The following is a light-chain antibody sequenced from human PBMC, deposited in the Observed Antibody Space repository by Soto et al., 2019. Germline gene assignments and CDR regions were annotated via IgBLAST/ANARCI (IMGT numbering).Light chain of an antibody. J-gene: IGLJ1*01. CDR1: SSDVGGYNY. CDR3: SSYAGSGMYV. V-gene: IGLV2-14*01. CDR2: EVS. Sequence: QSALTQPASVSGSPGQSITISCTGTSSDVGGYNYVSWYQQHPGKAPKLMIYEVSNRPSGVSNRFSGSKSGNTASLTISGLQAEDEADYYCSSYAGSGMYVFGSGTKLTVL.